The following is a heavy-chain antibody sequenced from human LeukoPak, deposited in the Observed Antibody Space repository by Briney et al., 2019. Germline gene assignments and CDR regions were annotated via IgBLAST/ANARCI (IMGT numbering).Heavy chain of an antibody. V-gene: IGHV4-34*01. CDR2: INHSGST. D-gene: IGHD5-24*01. CDR3: ARGQSPRRWLPSLGLDY. Sequence: SETLSLTCAAYDGSFSGYYWSWIRQPPGKGLEWIGEINHSGSTNYNPSLKSRVTISVDTSKNQFSLKLSSVTAADTAVYYCARGQSPRRWLPSLGLDYWGQGTLVTVSS. CDR1: DGSFSGYY. J-gene: IGHJ4*02.